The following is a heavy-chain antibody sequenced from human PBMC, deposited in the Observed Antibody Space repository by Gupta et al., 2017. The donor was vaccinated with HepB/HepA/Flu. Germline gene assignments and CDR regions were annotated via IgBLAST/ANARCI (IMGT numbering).Heavy chain of an antibody. D-gene: IGHD5-24*01. V-gene: IGHV3-72*01. CDR3: ARGFRDLDP. CDR2: IRNKANSYTT. Sequence: EVHLVESGGDLVQPGGSLRLSCAASRFTFSDHSMDWVRQAPGKGLEWVGRIRNKANSYTTEYGASVKGRFTISRDDSKNSLYLQMNSLKTEDTAVYYCARGFRDLDPWGQGTLVTVSS. J-gene: IGHJ5*02. CDR1: RFTFSDHS.